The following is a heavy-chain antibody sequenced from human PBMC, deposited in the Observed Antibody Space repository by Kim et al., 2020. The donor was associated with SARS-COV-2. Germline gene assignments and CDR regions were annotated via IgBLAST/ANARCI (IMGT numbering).Heavy chain of an antibody. Sequence: GGSLRLSCAASGFTFSSYSMNWVRQAPGKGLEWVSSISSSSSYIYYADSVKGRFTISRDNAKNSLYLQMNSLRAEDTAVYYCAREGRDYDFWLNWFDPWGQGTLVTVSS. J-gene: IGHJ5*02. CDR2: ISSSSSYI. D-gene: IGHD3-3*01. V-gene: IGHV3-21*01. CDR3: AREGRDYDFWLNWFDP. CDR1: GFTFSSYS.